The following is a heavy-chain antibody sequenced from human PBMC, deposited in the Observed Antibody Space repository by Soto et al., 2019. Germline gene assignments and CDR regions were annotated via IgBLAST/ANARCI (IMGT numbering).Heavy chain of an antibody. CDR2: IFDSGNA. V-gene: IGHV4-59*01. J-gene: IGHJ6*02. CDR1: GGSINSYC. CDR3: ARQMRGATISIYYYGMDV. D-gene: IGHD5-12*01. Sequence: SETLSLTCTVSGGSINSYCWSWIRQPPGKGLEWIAYIFDSGNANYNPSLKSRVTISVDTSKNQFSLKLSSVTAADTAVYYCARQMRGATISIYYYGMDVWGQGTTVTVSS.